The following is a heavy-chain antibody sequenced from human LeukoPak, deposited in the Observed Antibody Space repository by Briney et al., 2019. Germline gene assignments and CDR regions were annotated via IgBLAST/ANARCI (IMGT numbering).Heavy chain of an antibody. D-gene: IGHD4-17*01. CDR3: ARVSNGDHDY. V-gene: IGHV4-38-2*02. CDR2: IYHSGST. J-gene: IGHJ4*02. CDR1: GYSISSGYY. Sequence: PSETLSLTCTVSGYSISSGYYWGWIRPPPGKGLEWIGSIYHSGSTYYNPSLKSRVTISVDTSKNQFSLKLSSVTAADTAVYYCARVSNGDHDYWGQGTLVTVSS.